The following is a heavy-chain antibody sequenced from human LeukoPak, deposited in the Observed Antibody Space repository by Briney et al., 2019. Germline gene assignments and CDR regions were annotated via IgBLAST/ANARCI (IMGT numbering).Heavy chain of an antibody. J-gene: IGHJ4*02. CDR3: ARGKTPAVTTPFDY. Sequence: GESLRLSCAASGFTFSSYWMHWVRQVPGKGLVWVSRINSDGSSTSYADSVKGRFTISRDNAKNTLYLQMKSLRAEDTAVYYCARGKTPAVTTPFDYWGQGTPVSVSS. CDR1: GFTFSSYW. V-gene: IGHV3-74*01. CDR2: INSDGSST. D-gene: IGHD4-17*01.